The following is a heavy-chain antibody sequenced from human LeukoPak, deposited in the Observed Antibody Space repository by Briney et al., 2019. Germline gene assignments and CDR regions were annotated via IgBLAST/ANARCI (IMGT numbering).Heavy chain of an antibody. J-gene: IGHJ4*02. V-gene: IGHV1-69*05. CDR3: ASANYDILTGSGYYFDY. CDR1: GGTFSSYA. Sequence: SVKASCKAPGGTFSSYAISWVRQAPGQGLEWMGGIIPIFGTANYAQKFQGRVTITTDESTSTAYMELSSLRSEDTAVYYCASANYDILTGSGYYFDYWGQGTLVTVSS. CDR2: IIPIFGTA. D-gene: IGHD3-9*01.